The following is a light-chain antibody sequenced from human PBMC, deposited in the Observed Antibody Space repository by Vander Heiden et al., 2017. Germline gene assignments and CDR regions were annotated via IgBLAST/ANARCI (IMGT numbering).Light chain of an antibody. CDR3: QEDDSTPQD. V-gene: IGKV4-1*01. CDR1: QSVLYSSNNKNY. CDR2: WAS. Sequence: DIVMTQSPDSLAVSLGERATINCKSSQSVLYSSNNKNYLAWYQQKPGQPPKLLIYWASTRESGVPDRFSGSGSGTDFTLTISSLQAEDVAVYYCQEDDSTPQDFGAGTKVEIK. J-gene: IGKJ4*01.